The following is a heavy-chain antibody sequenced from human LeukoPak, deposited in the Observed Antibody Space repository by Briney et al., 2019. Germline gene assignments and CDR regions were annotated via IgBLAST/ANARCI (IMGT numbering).Heavy chain of an antibody. J-gene: IGHJ5*02. CDR3: ARSGGSGTYHQLRYNWFDP. CDR1: GFRFSDYA. CDR2: ITSISHYI. D-gene: IGHD3-10*01. V-gene: IGHV3-21*01. Sequence: GGSLRLSCAASGFRFSDYAMNWVRQAPGKGLEWLSSITSISHYIYYAGAVRGRFTISRDNDKNSLYLQMNSLRGEDTAVYYCARSGGSGTYHQLRYNWFDPWGQGTLVTVSS.